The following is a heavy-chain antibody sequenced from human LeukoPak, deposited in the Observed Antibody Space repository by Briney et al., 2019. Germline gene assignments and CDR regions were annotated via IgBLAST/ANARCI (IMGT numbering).Heavy chain of an antibody. CDR2: INPNSGGT. Sequence: ASVKVSCKASGYTFTGYYMHWVRQAPGQGLEWMGLINPNSGGTKYAQKFLGRVTLTRDTSIGTAYMELSRLRSDDTAVYYCARLASGSYYVFDYWGQGTLVTVSS. CDR3: ARLASGSYYVFDY. CDR1: GYTFTGYY. J-gene: IGHJ4*02. D-gene: IGHD1-26*01. V-gene: IGHV1-2*02.